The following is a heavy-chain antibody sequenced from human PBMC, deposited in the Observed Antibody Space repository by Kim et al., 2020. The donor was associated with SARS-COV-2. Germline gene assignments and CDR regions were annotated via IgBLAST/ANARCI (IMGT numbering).Heavy chain of an antibody. CDR3: ARHGQKLRFLEWYQAVSWFDP. CDR1: GGSISSSSYY. Sequence: SETLSLTCTVSGGSISSSSYYWGWIRQPPGKGLEWIGSIYYSGSTYYNPSLKSRVTISVDTSKNQFSLKLSSVTAADTAVYYCARHGQKLRFLEWYQAVSWFDPWGQGTLVTVSS. D-gene: IGHD3-3*01. CDR2: IYYSGST. J-gene: IGHJ5*02. V-gene: IGHV4-39*01.